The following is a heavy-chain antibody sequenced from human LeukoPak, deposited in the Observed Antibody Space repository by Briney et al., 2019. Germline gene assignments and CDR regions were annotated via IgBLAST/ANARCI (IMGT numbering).Heavy chain of an antibody. D-gene: IGHD3-10*01. CDR2: ISFDGSNI. CDR3: ARDRNTRVSDF. Sequence: GGSLRLSCAASGFTFSNYGMQWVRQAPGKGLEWLAGISFDGSNIHYADSVKGRLTISRDNSKNTLSLQMSGLRVEDTAVYYCARDRNTRVSDFWGQGILVIVSS. CDR1: GFTFSNYG. J-gene: IGHJ4*02. V-gene: IGHV3-30*03.